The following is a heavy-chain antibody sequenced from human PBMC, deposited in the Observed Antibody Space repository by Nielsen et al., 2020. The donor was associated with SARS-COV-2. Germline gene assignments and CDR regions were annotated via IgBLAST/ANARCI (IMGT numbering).Heavy chain of an antibody. CDR2: IYYSGST. V-gene: IGHV4-39*07. J-gene: IGHJ6*03. CDR3: ARDGRGDDFWSGPYYYYYYYMDV. Sequence: RQAPGKGLEWIGRIYYSGSTYYNPSLKSRVTISVDTSKNQFSLKLSSVTAADTAVYYCARDGRGDDFWSGPYYYYYYYMDVWGKGTTVTVSS. D-gene: IGHD3-3*01.